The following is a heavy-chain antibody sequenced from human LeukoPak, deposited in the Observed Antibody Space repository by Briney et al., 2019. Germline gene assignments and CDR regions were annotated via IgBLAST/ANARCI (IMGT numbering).Heavy chain of an antibody. CDR3: ARTTEGGYTYDYFYYYCMDV. J-gene: IGHJ6*03. D-gene: IGHD5-18*01. CDR2: IYYSGST. Sequence: SETLSLTCTVSGGSISRYYWSWIRQPPGKGLEWIGYIYYSGSTNYNPSLKSRVTISVDTSKNQFSLKLSSVTAADTAVYYCARTTEGGYTYDYFYYYCMDVWGKGTTVTISS. CDR1: GGSISRYY. V-gene: IGHV4-59*01.